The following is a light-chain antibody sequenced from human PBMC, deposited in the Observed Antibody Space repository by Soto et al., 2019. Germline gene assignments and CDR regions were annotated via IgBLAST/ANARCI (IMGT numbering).Light chain of an antibody. J-gene: IGLJ1*01. CDR1: SSDVGSYNL. CDR2: EVS. V-gene: IGLV2-23*02. CDR3: CSYAGSSSLV. Sequence: QSALTQPASVSGSPGQSXTISCTGTSSDVGSYNLVSWYQQHPGKAPKLMIYEVSKRPSGVSNRFSGSKSGNTASLTISGLQAEDEADYYCCSYAGSSSLVFGTGTKVTVL.